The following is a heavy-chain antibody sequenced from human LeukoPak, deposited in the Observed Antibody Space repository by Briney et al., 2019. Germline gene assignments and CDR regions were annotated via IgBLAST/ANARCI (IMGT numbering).Heavy chain of an antibody. J-gene: IGHJ4*02. CDR2: IGHDGTKI. CDR3: AKDHVTWGNRYFDH. CDR1: GFTVSNNC. V-gene: IGHV3-30*02. D-gene: IGHD3-16*01. Sequence: PGGSLRPSCAASGFTVSNNCMNWVRQAPGKGLEWVAFIGHDGTKIYYADSVQGRFTISRDNSKNTLYLEMNSLSGEDTALYYCAKDHVTWGNRYFDHWGQGTLGTVSS.